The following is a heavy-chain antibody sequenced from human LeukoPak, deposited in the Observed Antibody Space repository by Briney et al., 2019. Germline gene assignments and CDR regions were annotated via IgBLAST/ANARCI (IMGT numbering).Heavy chain of an antibody. Sequence: PGGSLRLSCAASGFTFSSYAMSWVRQAPGKGLEWVSAISGSGGSTYYADSVKGRFTISRDNSKNTLYLQMNSLRAEDTAVYYCAKDWDPDIVVVPAAIGDAFDIWGQGTMVTVSS. CDR1: GFTFSSYA. V-gene: IGHV3-23*01. CDR2: ISGSGGST. CDR3: AKDWDPDIVVVPAAIGDAFDI. J-gene: IGHJ3*02. D-gene: IGHD2-2*02.